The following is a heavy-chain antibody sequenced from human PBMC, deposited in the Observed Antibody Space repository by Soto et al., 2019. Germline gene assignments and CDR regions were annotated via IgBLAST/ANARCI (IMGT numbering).Heavy chain of an antibody. D-gene: IGHD6-6*01. V-gene: IGHV4-31*03. CDR3: ARAGGAYSSSPGDWFDP. Sequence: TLSLTCTVSGGSISSGGYYWSWIRQHPGKGLEWIGYIYYSGSTYYNPSLKSRVTISVDTSKNQFSLKLSSVTAADTAVYYCARAGGAYSSSPGDWFDPWGQGTLVTVSS. J-gene: IGHJ5*02. CDR1: GGSISSGGYY. CDR2: IYYSGST.